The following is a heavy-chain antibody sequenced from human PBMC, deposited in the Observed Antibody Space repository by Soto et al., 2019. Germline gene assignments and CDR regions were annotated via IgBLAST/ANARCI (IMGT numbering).Heavy chain of an antibody. CDR3: ARPVRGYSHGYDY. Sequence: GGSLRLSCAASGFTFSDYYISRIRQAPGKGLEWVSYISSSGSTIYYADFVKGRFTISRDNAKNSLYLQMNSLRAEDTAVYYCARPVRGYSHGYDYWGQGTLVTVSS. CDR1: GFTFSDYY. J-gene: IGHJ4*02. V-gene: IGHV3-11*01. CDR2: ISSSGSTI. D-gene: IGHD5-18*01.